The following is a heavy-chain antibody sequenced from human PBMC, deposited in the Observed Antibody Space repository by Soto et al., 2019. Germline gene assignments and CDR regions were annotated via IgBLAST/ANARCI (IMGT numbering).Heavy chain of an antibody. CDR1: GDSLTSYY. CDR2: IYYPGKT. Sequence: QVQLQESGPGLVKPSETLSLTCSVSGDSLTSYYWTWVRQPPGKGLEWIGYIYYPGKTNYNPSLKSRVTISMDLSKNQFSLELRSLTAADTAVYYCARIILTGYYGLEPWGQGTLVIVSA. V-gene: IGHV4-59*01. CDR3: ARIILTGYYGLEP. D-gene: IGHD3-9*01. J-gene: IGHJ5*02.